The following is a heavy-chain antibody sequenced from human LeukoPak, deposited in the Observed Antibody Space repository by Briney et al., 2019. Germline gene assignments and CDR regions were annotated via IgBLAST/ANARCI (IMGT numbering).Heavy chain of an antibody. CDR3: ARHHGGYCSGGSCCHIDY. CDR2: IYYSGST. D-gene: IGHD2-15*01. J-gene: IGHJ4*02. V-gene: IGHV4-39*01. Sequence: SETLSLTCTVSGGSISSSSYYWGWIRQPPGKGLEWIGSIYYSGSTYYNPSLKSRVTISVDTSKNQFSLKLSSVTAADTAVYYCARHHGGYCSGGSCCHIDYWGQGTLVTVSS. CDR1: GGSISSSSYY.